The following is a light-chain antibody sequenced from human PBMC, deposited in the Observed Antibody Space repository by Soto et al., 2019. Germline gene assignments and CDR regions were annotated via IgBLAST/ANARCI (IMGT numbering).Light chain of an antibody. CDR1: SSDVGAYNR. Sequence: QSALTQPASVSGSPGQSIAISCTGTSSDVGAYNRVSWYQQHSGKAPKLMIYEVSNRPSGVSNRFSGSKSGNTASLTISGLQAEDEADYYCLSYTTSSSYVFGNGTKLTVL. J-gene: IGLJ1*01. CDR2: EVS. CDR3: LSYTTSSSYV. V-gene: IGLV2-14*01.